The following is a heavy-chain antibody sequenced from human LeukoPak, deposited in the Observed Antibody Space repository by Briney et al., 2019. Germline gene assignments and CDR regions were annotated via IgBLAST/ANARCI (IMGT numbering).Heavy chain of an antibody. CDR1: GFTLSNYY. D-gene: IGHD3-10*01. CDR2: IKQDGSEK. Sequence: GGSLRLSCATSGFTLSNYYMSWVRQAPGKGLEWVANIKQDGSEKYYVDFVKGRFTISRDNAKNSLYLQMNSLRAEDTAVYYCARAITTNYPIDYWGQGTLVTVSS. V-gene: IGHV3-7*04. J-gene: IGHJ4*02. CDR3: ARAITTNYPIDY.